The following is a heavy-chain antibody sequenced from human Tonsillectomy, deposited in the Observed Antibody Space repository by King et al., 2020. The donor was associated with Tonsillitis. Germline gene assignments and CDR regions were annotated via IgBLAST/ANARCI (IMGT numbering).Heavy chain of an antibody. CDR1: GFTFSDYY. CDR3: ARPSGWTTVHYYHYYYGLDV. J-gene: IGHJ6*02. CDR2: ISSSGSPI. D-gene: IGHD6-19*01. V-gene: IGHV3-11*01. Sequence: VQLVESGGGLVKPGGSLRLSCAASGFTFSDYYMSWIRQAPGRGLQGVSYISSSGSPIYYADSVKGRFTISRDNAKNALELQMNSLRAEDTAVYYCARPSGWTTVHYYHYYYGLDVWGQGTTVTVSS.